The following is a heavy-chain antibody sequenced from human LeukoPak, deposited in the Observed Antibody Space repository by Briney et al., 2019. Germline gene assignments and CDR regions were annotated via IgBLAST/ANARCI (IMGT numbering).Heavy chain of an antibody. CDR3: ARARGSRRIAGDAFDI. CDR2: INPNSGGT. CDR1: GYTFIGYY. Sequence: ASVKVSCKASGYTFIGYYMHWVRQARGQGLEWMGWINPNSGGTNYAQKFQGRVTMTRDTSISTAYMELSRLRSDDTAVYYCARARGSRRIAGDAFDIWGQGTMVTVSS. J-gene: IGHJ3*02. V-gene: IGHV1-2*02. D-gene: IGHD1-26*01.